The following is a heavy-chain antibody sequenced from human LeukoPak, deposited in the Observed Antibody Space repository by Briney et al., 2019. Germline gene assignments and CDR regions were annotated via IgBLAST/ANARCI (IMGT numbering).Heavy chain of an antibody. D-gene: IGHD3-22*01. CDR3: ARNYDSSGYTTFGY. CDR2: MYYSGST. V-gene: IGHV4-59*01. Sequence: SETLSLTCTVSGGSISSYYWSWIRQPPGKGLEWIGYMYYSGSTNYNPSLKSRVTISIDTSKNQFSLKLSSVTAADTAIYYCARNYDSSGYTTFGYWGQGTLVSVSS. CDR1: GGSISSYY. J-gene: IGHJ4*02.